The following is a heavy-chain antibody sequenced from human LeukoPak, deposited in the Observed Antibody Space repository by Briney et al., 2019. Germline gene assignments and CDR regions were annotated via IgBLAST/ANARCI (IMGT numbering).Heavy chain of an antibody. CDR3: ARPAGTYYYDSSGHTLDY. J-gene: IGHJ4*02. V-gene: IGHV3-30-3*01. CDR1: GFTFSSYA. CDR2: ISYDGSNK. Sequence: GRSLRLSCAASGFTFSSYAMHWVRQAPGKGLEWVAVISYDGSNKYYADSVKGRFTISRDNSKNTLYLQMNSLRAEDTAVYYCARPAGTYYYDSSGHTLDYWGQGTLVTVSS. D-gene: IGHD3-22*01.